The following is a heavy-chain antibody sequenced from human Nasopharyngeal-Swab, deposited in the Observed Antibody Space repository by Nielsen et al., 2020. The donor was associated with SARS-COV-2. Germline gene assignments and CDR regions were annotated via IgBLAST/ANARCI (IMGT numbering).Heavy chain of an antibody. Sequence: GESLKISCATSGFTFSGYGMHWVRQAPGKGLEWVALIWYDGSNKLYADSVKGRFTISRDQSKNSLYLLMNSLTAEDTAVYYCARGRLLGPTPSNWYFDLWGRGTLVTVSS. CDR2: IWYDGSNK. D-gene: IGHD1-26*01. CDR3: ARGRLLGPTPSNWYFDL. V-gene: IGHV3-33*08. J-gene: IGHJ2*01. CDR1: GFTFSGYG.